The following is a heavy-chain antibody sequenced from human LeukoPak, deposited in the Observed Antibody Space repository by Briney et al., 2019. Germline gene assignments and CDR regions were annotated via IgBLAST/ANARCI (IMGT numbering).Heavy chain of an antibody. CDR2: IWYDGSNK. CDR1: GFTFSSYG. CDR3: AKDSRWLVFDY. J-gene: IGHJ4*02. V-gene: IGHV3-33*06. D-gene: IGHD5-12*01. Sequence: PGGSLRLSCAASGFTFSSYGMHWVRQAPGKGLEWVAVIWYDGSNKYYADSVKGRFTISRDNSKNTLYLQMNSLRAEDTAVYYCAKDSRWLVFDYWGQGTLVTVSS.